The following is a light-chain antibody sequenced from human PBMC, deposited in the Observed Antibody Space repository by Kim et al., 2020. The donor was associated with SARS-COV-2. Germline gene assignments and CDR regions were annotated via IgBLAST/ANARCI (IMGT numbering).Light chain of an antibody. CDR1: SSDVGPYNY. V-gene: IGLV2-11*01. CDR3: NSYAGSYTWL. J-gene: IGLJ3*02. CDR2: DVS. Sequence: QSALTQPRSVSGSPGQSVTISYTGTSSDVGPYNYVSWYQQHPGKAPKVMIYDVSERPSGVPDRFSGSKSGNTASLTISGLQAEDEADYYCNSYAGSYTWLFGGGTQLTVL.